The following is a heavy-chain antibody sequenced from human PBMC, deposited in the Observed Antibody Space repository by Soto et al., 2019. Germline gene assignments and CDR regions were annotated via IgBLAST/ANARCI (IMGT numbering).Heavy chain of an antibody. CDR2: IYTSGST. J-gene: IGHJ5*02. Sequence: SETLSLTCSVSGGSVSNKTYYWSWIRQPAGKGLEWIGRIYTSGSTNYNPSLKSRVTMSVDTSKNQFSLKLSSVTAADTAVYYCARDLRLGYCSSTSCPHPKNWFDPWGQGTLVTVSS. CDR3: ARDLRLGYCSSTSCPHPKNWFDP. D-gene: IGHD2-2*01. CDR1: GGSVSNKTYY. V-gene: IGHV4-61*02.